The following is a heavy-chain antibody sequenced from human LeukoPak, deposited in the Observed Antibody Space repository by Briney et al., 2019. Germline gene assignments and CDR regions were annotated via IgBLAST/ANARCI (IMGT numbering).Heavy chain of an antibody. CDR2: IWYDGSNK. D-gene: IGHD3-16*01. Sequence: PGGSLRLSGAASGFSFSNYVMHWVRQAPGKGLEWVAVIWYDGSNKYYADSVKGRFTISRDNSKNTLYVQMSSLRAEDTAVYYCARSNNGGWGYCDYWGQGSLVTVSS. CDR3: ARSNNGGWGYCDY. CDR1: GFSFSNYV. V-gene: IGHV3-33*01. J-gene: IGHJ4*02.